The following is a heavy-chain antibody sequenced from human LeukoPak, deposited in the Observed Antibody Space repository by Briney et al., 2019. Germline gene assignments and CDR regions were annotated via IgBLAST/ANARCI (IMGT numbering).Heavy chain of an antibody. Sequence: PSETLSLTCTVSGGSISSYYWSWIRQPAGKGLEWIGRIYTSGSTNYNPSLKSRVTMSVDTSKNQFSLKLSSVTAADTAVYYRARSRYYYGSGSYPFDYWGQGTLVTVSS. D-gene: IGHD3-10*01. J-gene: IGHJ4*02. CDR1: GGSISSYY. V-gene: IGHV4-4*07. CDR3: ARSRYYYGSGSYPFDY. CDR2: IYTSGST.